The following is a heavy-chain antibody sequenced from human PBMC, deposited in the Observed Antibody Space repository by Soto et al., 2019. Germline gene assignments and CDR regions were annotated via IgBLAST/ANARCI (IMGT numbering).Heavy chain of an antibody. D-gene: IGHD1-26*01. Sequence: PSETLSLTCTVSNGSIRSYYWSWIRQPPGKGLEWIGYIYYSGSTNYNPSLKSRVNISVDTSKNQFSLNMSSVTAADTAVYKSARKHHRYSGNYINNWFDPWGQGTLVTVSS. CDR1: NGSIRSYY. CDR2: IYYSGST. V-gene: IGHV4-59*01. CDR3: ARKHHRYSGNYINNWFDP. J-gene: IGHJ5*02.